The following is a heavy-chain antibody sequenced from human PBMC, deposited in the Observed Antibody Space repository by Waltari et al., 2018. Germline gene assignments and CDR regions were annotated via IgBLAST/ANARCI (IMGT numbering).Heavy chain of an antibody. V-gene: IGHV1-18*01. D-gene: IGHD3-3*01. CDR3: VRQEALENGVFDI. CDR1: GYKFTSYG. CDR2: ISTYNGDT. J-gene: IGHJ3*02. Sequence: QGQLVQSGDDAKKPGASVKVSCKTSGYKFTSYGISWVRQAPGQGLEWMAWISTYNGDTYYAQRFQGRVTVTTDTSTSTVYMDLTSLRSDDTAVYYCVRQEALENGVFDIWGQGTKVSVSS.